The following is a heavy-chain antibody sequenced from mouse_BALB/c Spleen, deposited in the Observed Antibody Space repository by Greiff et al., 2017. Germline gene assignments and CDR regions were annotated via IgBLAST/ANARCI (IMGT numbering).Heavy chain of an antibody. D-gene: IGHD2-4*01. Sequence: DVKLVESGPGLVKPSQSLSLTCTVTGYSITSDYAWNWIRQFPGNKLEWMGYISYSGSTSYNPSLKSRISITRDTSKNQFFLQLNSVTTEDTATYYCAREDDYLPPYAMDYWGQGTSVTVSS. CDR2: ISYSGST. CDR3: AREDDYLPPYAMDY. V-gene: IGHV3-2*02. J-gene: IGHJ4*01. CDR1: GYSITSDYA.